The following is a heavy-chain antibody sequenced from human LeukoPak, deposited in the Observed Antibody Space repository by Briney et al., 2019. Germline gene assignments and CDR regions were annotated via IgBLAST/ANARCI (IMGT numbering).Heavy chain of an antibody. CDR1: GYTFTSYY. V-gene: IGHV1-46*01. D-gene: IGHD5-24*01. CDR3: ARDQEWLQFDY. J-gene: IGHJ4*02. CDR2: INPSGGNT. Sequence: GASVKVSCKASGYTFTSYYMHWVRQAPGQGLEWMGIINPSGGNTIYAQKLQGRVTMTTDTSTSTAYMELRSLRSDDTAVYYCARDQEWLQFDYWGQGTLVTVSS.